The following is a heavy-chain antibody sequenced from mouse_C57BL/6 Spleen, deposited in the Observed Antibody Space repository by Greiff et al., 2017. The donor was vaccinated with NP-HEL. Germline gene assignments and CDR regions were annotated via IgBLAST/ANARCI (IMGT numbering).Heavy chain of an antibody. CDR1: GYAFTNYL. D-gene: IGHD1-1*01. Sequence: VQLQQSGAELVRPGTSVKLSCKASGYAFTNYLIEWVKQRPGQGLEWIGVINPGSGGTNYNEKFKGKATLTADKSSSTAYMQLSSLTSEDSAVYFCARTGDYGSHFDYWGQGTTLTVSS. V-gene: IGHV1-54*01. CDR2: INPGSGGT. CDR3: ARTGDYGSHFDY. J-gene: IGHJ2*01.